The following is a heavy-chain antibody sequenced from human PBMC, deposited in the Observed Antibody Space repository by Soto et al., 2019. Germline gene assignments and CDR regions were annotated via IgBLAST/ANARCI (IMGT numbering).Heavy chain of an antibody. CDR1: GFTFSSYW. CDR3: ARDIDRGDYYYYYLDV. Sequence: EVQLVESGGGLVQPGGSLRLSCAASGFTFSSYWMSWVRQAPGKGLEWVANIKQDGSEKYYVDSVKGRFTISRDNAKNELYLQMNSLRAEDTAVYYCARDIDRGDYYYYYLDVWGKGTTVTVSS. D-gene: IGHD3-22*01. CDR2: IKQDGSEK. J-gene: IGHJ6*03. V-gene: IGHV3-7*01.